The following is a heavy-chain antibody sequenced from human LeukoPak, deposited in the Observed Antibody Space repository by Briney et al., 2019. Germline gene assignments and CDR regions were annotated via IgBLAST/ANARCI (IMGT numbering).Heavy chain of an antibody. CDR2: IHRDGST. V-gene: IGHV3-66*01. CDR1: GFSVSTTH. J-gene: IGHJ4*02. Sequence: GGSLGLSCAASGFSVSTTHMTWVRQAPGKGLECVSVIHRDGSTHYGDSAKGRFIVSRDNFKNTIYLQMSSLRAEDTAVYYCEGDLFRGDYYDSSGFPNHFDYWGQGTQVTVSS. CDR3: EGDLFRGDYYDSSGFPNHFDY. D-gene: IGHD3-22*01.